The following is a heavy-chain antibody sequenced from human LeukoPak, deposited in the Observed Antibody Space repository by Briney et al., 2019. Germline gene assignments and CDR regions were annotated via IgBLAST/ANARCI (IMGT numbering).Heavy chain of an antibody. J-gene: IGHJ4*02. V-gene: IGHV4-34*01. CDR1: GGTFSGYY. Sequence: SETLSLTCAVYGGTFSGYYWSWIRQPPGKGLEWIGEINHSGSTKYNPSLKSRVTISVDTSKNQFSLKLSSVTAADTAVYYCARRSRNYGSGSYYRGFDYWGQGTLVTVSS. D-gene: IGHD3-10*01. CDR2: INHSGST. CDR3: ARRSRNYGSGSYYRGFDY.